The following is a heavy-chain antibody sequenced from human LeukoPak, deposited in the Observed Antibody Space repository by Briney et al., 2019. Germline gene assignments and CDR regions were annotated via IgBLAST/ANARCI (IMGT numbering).Heavy chain of an antibody. J-gene: IGHJ5*02. D-gene: IGHD2-2*01. CDR1: GYTFTSYG. V-gene: IGHV1-18*01. CDR2: ISAYNGNT. Sequence: ASVKVSCKASGYTFTSYGISWVRQAPGQGLEWMGWISAYNGNTNYAQKLQGRVTMTTDTSTSTVYMELSSLRSEDTAVYYCARGDDIVVVPAAIARGTWFDPWGQGTLVTVSS. CDR3: ARGDDIVVVPAAIARGTWFDP.